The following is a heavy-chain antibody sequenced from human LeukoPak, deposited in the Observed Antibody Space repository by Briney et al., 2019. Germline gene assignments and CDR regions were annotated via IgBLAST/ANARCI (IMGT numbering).Heavy chain of an antibody. J-gene: IGHJ4*02. CDR2: INSDGSST. CDR3: ARESDDSSGYCFDY. Sequence: GGSLRLSRAASGFTFSSYWMHWVRQAPGKGLVWVSRINSDGSSTSYADSVKGRFTISRDNAKNTLYLQMNSLRAEDTAVYYCARESDDSSGYCFDYWGQGTLVTVSS. V-gene: IGHV3-74*01. CDR1: GFTFSSYW. D-gene: IGHD3-22*01.